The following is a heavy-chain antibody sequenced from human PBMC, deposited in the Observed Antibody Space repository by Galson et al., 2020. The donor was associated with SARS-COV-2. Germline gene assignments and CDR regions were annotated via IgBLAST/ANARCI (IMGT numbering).Heavy chain of an antibody. CDR2: IYWDDDE. Sequence: ESGPTLVKPTQTLTLTCSFSGFSLNTDGVGVGWIRQPPGKALEWLALIYWDDDERYSPFLKTRLTITKDTSKNQVVLTLTNMEPVDTATYYRGHNSSDYDSGSYHLDHFDPWGQGALVTVSS. CDR1: GFSLNTDGVG. CDR3: GHNSSDYDSGSYHLDHFDP. D-gene: IGHD3-10*01. J-gene: IGHJ5*02. V-gene: IGHV2-5*02.